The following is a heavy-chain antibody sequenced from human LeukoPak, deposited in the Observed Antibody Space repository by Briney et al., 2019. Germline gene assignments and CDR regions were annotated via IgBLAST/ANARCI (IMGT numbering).Heavy chain of an antibody. CDR3: ARDRPYGDWRKKFDP. CDR1: GGSVSSSSYY. Sequence: SETLSLTCTVSGGSVSSSSYYWGWIRQPPGKGLEWIGEIYQSGTTNYNPSLKSRVTISLDNSKNQLSLKLSSVTAADTAVYYCARDRPYGDWRKKFDPWGQGTLVTVSS. D-gene: IGHD4-17*01. V-gene: IGHV4-39*07. J-gene: IGHJ5*02. CDR2: IYQSGTT.